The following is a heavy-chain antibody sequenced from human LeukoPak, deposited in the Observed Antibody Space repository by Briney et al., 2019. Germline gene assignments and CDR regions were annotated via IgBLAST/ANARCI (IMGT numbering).Heavy chain of an antibody. CDR2: IYSGGST. CDR3: ATSHGTPSADFDY. D-gene: IGHD1-26*01. J-gene: IGHJ4*02. CDR1: GFTFSSYR. Sequence: PGGSLRLSCAASGFTFSSYRMNWVRQAPGKGLEWVSVIYSGGSTYYADSVKGRFTISRDNSKNTLYLQMNSLRAEDTAVYYCATSHGTPSADFDYWGQGTLVTVSS. V-gene: IGHV3-66*01.